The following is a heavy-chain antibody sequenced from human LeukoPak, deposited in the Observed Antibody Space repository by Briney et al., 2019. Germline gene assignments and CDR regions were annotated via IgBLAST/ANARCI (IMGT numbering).Heavy chain of an antibody. CDR1: GFTFSSYG. J-gene: IGHJ6*02. CDR2: ISYDGSNK. V-gene: IGHV3-30*18. Sequence: GRSLRLSCAASGFTFSSYGMQWVRQAPGKGREWVAVISYDGSNKYYADSVKGRFTISRDNSKNTLYLQMNSLRAEDTAVYYCAKDRGYSYGHYYYGMDVWGQGTTVTVSS. D-gene: IGHD5-18*01. CDR3: AKDRGYSYGHYYYGMDV.